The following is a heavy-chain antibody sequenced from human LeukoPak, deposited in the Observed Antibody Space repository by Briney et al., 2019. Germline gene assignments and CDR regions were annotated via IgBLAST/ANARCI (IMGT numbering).Heavy chain of an antibody. Sequence: ASVKVSCKASGYTFTTYGINWVRQAPGQGLEWMGIINPSGGSTSYAQKFQGRVTMTRDTSTSTVYMELSSLRSEDTAVYYCARGASVLRYFDWLYREGYYFDYWGRGTLVTVSS. CDR2: INPSGGST. CDR1: GYTFTTYG. J-gene: IGHJ4*02. CDR3: ARGASVLRYFDWLYREGYYFDY. V-gene: IGHV1-46*03. D-gene: IGHD3-9*01.